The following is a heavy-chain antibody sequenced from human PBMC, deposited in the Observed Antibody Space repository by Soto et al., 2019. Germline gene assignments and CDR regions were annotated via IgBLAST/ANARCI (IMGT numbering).Heavy chain of an antibody. V-gene: IGHV4-30-4*01. CDR1: GGSFSSGDYY. Sequence: QVQLQESGPGLVKPSQTLSLTCTVSGGSFSSGDYYWSWIRQPPGKGLEWIGYIYYSGSTYYNPSLKSRVTRSVDTPKSQFALKLSSVPAADTAVYYGAREGIAAAGTGIDPWGQGTLVTVSS. CDR2: IYYSGST. J-gene: IGHJ5*02. D-gene: IGHD6-13*01. CDR3: AREGIAAAGTGIDP.